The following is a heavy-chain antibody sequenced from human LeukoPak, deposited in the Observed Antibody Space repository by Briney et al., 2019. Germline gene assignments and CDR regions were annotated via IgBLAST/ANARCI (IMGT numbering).Heavy chain of an antibody. CDR1: GGTFSSCT. D-gene: IGHD5-12*01. J-gene: IGHJ4*02. V-gene: IGHV1-69*04. CDR2: IIPILGIA. Sequence: GASVKVSCKASGGTFSSCTISWVRQAPGQGLEWMGRIIPILGIANYAQKFQGRVTITADKSTSTAYMELSSLRSEDTAVYYCAREEGGFRHFDYWGQGTLVTVSS. CDR3: AREEGGFRHFDY.